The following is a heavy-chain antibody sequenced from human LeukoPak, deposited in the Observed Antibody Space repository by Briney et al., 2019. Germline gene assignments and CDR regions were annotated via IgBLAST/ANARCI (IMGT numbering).Heavy chain of an antibody. D-gene: IGHD2-2*01. Sequence: SVKVSCKASGGTFSSYAISWVRRAPGQGLEWMGGIIPIFGTANYAQKFQGRVTITADESTSTAYMELSSLRSEDTAVYYCARGYCSSTSCYAWYYYYGMDVWGQGTTVTVSS. CDR2: IIPIFGTA. CDR1: GGTFSSYA. J-gene: IGHJ6*02. CDR3: ARGYCSSTSCYAWYYYYGMDV. V-gene: IGHV1-69*13.